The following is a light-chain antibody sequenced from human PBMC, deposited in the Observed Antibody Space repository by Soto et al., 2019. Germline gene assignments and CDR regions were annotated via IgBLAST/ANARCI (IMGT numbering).Light chain of an antibody. V-gene: IGKV3-20*01. J-gene: IGKJ1*01. Sequence: EIVLTQSPGTLSLSPGERATLSCRASQSVSDSSLAWYQQNPGQAPRLLIYGASTRATGIPDRFSGSGFGTDFTLTISSLEPEDFAVYYCQQYDTSLWTFGQGTKVEVK. CDR2: GAS. CDR1: QSVSDSS. CDR3: QQYDTSLWT.